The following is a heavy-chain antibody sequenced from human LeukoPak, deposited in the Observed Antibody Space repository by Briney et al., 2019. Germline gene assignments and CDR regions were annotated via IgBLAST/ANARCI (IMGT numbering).Heavy chain of an antibody. CDR2: INPGGGNT. CDR1: GYTFSSFY. CDR3: ASYHIVGANYFDY. V-gene: IGHV1-46*01. D-gene: IGHD1-14*01. J-gene: IGHJ4*02. Sequence: ASVKVSCKASGYTFSSFYMHWVRQAPGQGLEWMGLINPGGGNTTYAQKFQGRVTMTRDTSTSTVYMELSSLRSDDTAVYYCASYHIVGANYFDYWGQGTLVTVSS.